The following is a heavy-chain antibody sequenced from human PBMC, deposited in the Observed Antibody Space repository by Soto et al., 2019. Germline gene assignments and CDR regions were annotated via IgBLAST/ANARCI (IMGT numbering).Heavy chain of an antibody. J-gene: IGHJ6*02. CDR3: ASGIVGATPSVMDV. V-gene: IGHV3-21*04. CDR2: ISSSSSYI. Sequence: PGGPLRLSCAASGFTFSSYSMNWVRQAPGKGLEWVSSISSSSSYIYYADAAKGRFTISIDNAKNSLYLQMNSLRAEDTALYYCASGIVGATPSVMDVWGQGTTVIVSS. D-gene: IGHD1-26*01. CDR1: GFTFSSYS.